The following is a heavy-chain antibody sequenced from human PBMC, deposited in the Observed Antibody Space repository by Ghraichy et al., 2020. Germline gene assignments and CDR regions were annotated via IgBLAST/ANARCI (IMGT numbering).Heavy chain of an antibody. D-gene: IGHD3-16*01. CDR2: IRYDGSIK. Sequence: GGSLRLSCTASGFIFSSHGMHWVRQAPGKGPEWLAFIRYDGSIKYYADSVKGRFTISRDNSKNTLYLQMSSLRPEDTAVYYCAKDRHYYDGTGVRCDYWGQGTLVTVSS. J-gene: IGHJ4*02. CDR1: GFIFSSHG. V-gene: IGHV3-30*02. CDR3: AKDRHYYDGTGVRCDY.